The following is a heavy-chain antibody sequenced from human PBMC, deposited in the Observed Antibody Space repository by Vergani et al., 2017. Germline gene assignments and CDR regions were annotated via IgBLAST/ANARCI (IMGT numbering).Heavy chain of an antibody. CDR2: ISSSGSTF. J-gene: IGHJ4*02. CDR3: AKEAIVDYGFYFDH. CDR1: GLTFSDSY. Sequence: QVQLVESGGGLVKPGGSLRLSCAASGLTFSDSYMSWIRQAPGKGLEWVSYISSSGSTFYYADSVKGRFTISRDNAKNSLYLHMNSLRADDTAVYYCAKEAIVDYGFYFDHWGQGVLVTVSS. V-gene: IGHV3-11*01. D-gene: IGHD4-17*01.